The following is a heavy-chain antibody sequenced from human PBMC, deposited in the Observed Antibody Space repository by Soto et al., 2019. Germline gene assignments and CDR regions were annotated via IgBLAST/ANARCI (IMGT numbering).Heavy chain of an antibody. CDR3: ARLEDSSGYGDFGY. D-gene: IGHD3-22*01. CDR2: ISAYNGNT. V-gene: IGHV1-18*04. J-gene: IGHJ4*02. Sequence: ASVKVSCKASGYTVTSYGISWVRQAPGQGLEWMGWISAYNGNTNYAQKLQGRVTMTTDTSTSTAYMELRSLRSDDTAVYYCARLEDSSGYGDFGYWGQGTLVTVSS. CDR1: GYTVTSYG.